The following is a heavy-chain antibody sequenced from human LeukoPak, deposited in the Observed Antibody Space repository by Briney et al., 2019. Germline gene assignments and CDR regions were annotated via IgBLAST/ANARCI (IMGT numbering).Heavy chain of an antibody. V-gene: IGHV3-23*01. CDR3: AKVLLRGNYDILTGYYIPDY. Sequence: GGSLRLSCAASGFTFSSYGMSWVRQAPGKGLEWVSAISGSGGSTYYADSVKGRFTISRDNSKNTLYLQMNSLRAEDTAVYYCAKVLLRGNYDILTGYYIPDYWGQGTLVTVSS. J-gene: IGHJ4*02. D-gene: IGHD3-9*01. CDR2: ISGSGGST. CDR1: GFTFSSYG.